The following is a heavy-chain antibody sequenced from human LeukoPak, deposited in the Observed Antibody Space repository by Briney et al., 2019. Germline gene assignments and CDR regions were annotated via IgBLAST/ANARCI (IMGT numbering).Heavy chain of an antibody. CDR1: GFTFSSYA. CDR2: IKEDGGEK. V-gene: IGHV3-7*01. Sequence: PGGSLRLSCAASGFTFSSYAMSWVRQAPGKGLEWVANIKEDGGEKYYVDSVKGRSTISRDNAKNSLYLQMNNLRDEDTAVYYCARALYQAAGISARWGQGTLVTVSS. D-gene: IGHD3-16*02. CDR3: ARALYQAAGISAR. J-gene: IGHJ4*02.